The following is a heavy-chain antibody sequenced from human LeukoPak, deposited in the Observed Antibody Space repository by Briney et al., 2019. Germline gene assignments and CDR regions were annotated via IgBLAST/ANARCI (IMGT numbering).Heavy chain of an antibody. Sequence: PSETLSLTCAVYGGSFSGYYWSWIRQPPGKGLEWIGEINHSGSTNYNPSLKSRVTISVDTSKNQFSLKLSSVTAADTAVYYCARVRTRIQLRKDFDYWGQGTLVTVSS. V-gene: IGHV4-34*01. CDR2: INHSGST. D-gene: IGHD5-18*01. CDR3: ARVRTRIQLRKDFDY. CDR1: GGSFSGYY. J-gene: IGHJ4*02.